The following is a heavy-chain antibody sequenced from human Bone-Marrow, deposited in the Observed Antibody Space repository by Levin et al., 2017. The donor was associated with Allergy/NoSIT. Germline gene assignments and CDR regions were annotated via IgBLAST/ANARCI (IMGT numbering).Heavy chain of an antibody. CDR2: IYFGGSI. Sequence: SETLSLTCTVSGASISSGDYYWSWIRRSPGKGLEWIGYIYFGGSIYSNPSLRSRATMSLDTSKNRFSLKLSSVTAADTAVYYCPCLVRGTLMGSYSGLDVWGQGTAVTVSS. D-gene: IGHD3-10*01. J-gene: IGHJ6*02. CDR1: GASISSGDYY. CDR3: PCLVRGTLMGSYSGLDV. V-gene: IGHV4-30-4*01.